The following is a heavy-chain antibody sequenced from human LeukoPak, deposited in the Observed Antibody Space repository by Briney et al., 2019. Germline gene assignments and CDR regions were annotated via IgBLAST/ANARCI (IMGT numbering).Heavy chain of an antibody. J-gene: IGHJ4*02. Sequence: LSLTCTVSGGSISSDGYYWSWVRQAPGKGLEWVAVIWYDGSNKYYADSVKGRFTISRDNSKNTLYLQMNSLRAEDTAVYYRAREVYYVWGSYRPSGYFDYWGQGTLVTVSS. CDR3: AREVYYVWGSYRPSGYFDY. CDR1: GGSISSDGYY. CDR2: IWYDGSNK. V-gene: IGHV3-33*08. D-gene: IGHD3-16*02.